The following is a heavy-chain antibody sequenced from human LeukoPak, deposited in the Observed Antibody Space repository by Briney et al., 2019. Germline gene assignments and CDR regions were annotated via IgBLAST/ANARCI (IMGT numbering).Heavy chain of an antibody. D-gene: IGHD7-27*01. CDR3: AKDGGLWVSAHWGDS. CDR1: GFTFSTYA. Sequence: GGSLRLSCAAPGFTFSTYAMSWVRQAPGEGLEWVSTISGSGGSTYYADSVKGRFTVSRDNSKNTLFLQMNSLRAEDTAVYYCAKDGGLWVSAHWGDSWGRGTLVTVSS. J-gene: IGHJ4*02. CDR2: ISGSGGST. V-gene: IGHV3-23*01.